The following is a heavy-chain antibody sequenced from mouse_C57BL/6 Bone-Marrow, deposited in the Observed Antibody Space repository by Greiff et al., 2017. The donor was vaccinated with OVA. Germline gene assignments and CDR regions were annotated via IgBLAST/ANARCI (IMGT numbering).Heavy chain of an antibody. CDR1: GYTFTSYG. CDR3: ARRVGDVGFAY. Sequence: VKLVESGAELARPGASVKLSCKASGYTFTSYGISWVKQRTGQGLEWIGEIYPRSGNTYYNEKFKGKATLTADKSSSTAYMELRSLTSEDSAVYFCARRVGDVGFAYWGQGTLVTVSA. CDR2: IYPRSGNT. V-gene: IGHV1-81*01. D-gene: IGHD3-1*01. J-gene: IGHJ3*01.